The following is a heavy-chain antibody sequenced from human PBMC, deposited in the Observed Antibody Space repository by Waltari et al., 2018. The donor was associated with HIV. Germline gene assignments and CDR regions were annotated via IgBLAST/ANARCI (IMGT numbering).Heavy chain of an antibody. Sequence: EVQLVESGGGSVQPGGSLRLSCAASGFTFSSYWMHWVRQAPGKGRVWVSRINSDVSSTSYADSVKGRFTISRDNAKNTVYLQMSSLRAEDTAVYYCARAGRDGKLPPDYWGQGTLVTVSS. D-gene: IGHD1-26*01. CDR3: ARAGRDGKLPPDY. V-gene: IGHV3-74*01. J-gene: IGHJ4*02. CDR2: INSDVSST. CDR1: GFTFSSYW.